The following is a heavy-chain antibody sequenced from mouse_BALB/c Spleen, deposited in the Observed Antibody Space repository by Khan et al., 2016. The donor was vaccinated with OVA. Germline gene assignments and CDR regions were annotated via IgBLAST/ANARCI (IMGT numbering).Heavy chain of an antibody. CDR2: IFPNNGDS. CDR1: GYTFTDYN. D-gene: IGHD1-2*01. Sequence: VQLQQSGPELVKPGASVKISCKASGYTFTDYNMDWVKQSHGKSLEWIGYIFPNNGDSGYNQKFKTKATLTVDHSSSTAYMDLLSLTSEDSAVYYCVRSGYGSFAYWGQGTLVTVSA. V-gene: IGHV1S29*02. J-gene: IGHJ3*01. CDR3: VRSGYGSFAY.